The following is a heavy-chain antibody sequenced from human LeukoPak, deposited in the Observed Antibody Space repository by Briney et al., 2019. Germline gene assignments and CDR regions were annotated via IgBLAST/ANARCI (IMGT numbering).Heavy chain of an antibody. CDR2: ISYDGSNK. V-gene: IGHV3-30*03. CDR1: GFTFSSYG. Sequence: GRSLRLSCAASGFTFSSYGMHWVRQAPGKGLEWVAVISYDGSNKYYADSVKGRFTISRDNSKNTLYLQMNSLRAEDTAVYYCARSDWFMYAFDIWGQGTMVTVSS. D-gene: IGHD3-9*01. CDR3: ARSDWFMYAFDI. J-gene: IGHJ3*02.